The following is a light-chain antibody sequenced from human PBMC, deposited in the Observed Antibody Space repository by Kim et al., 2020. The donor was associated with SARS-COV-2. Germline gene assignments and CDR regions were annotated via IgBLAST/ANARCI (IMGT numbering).Light chain of an antibody. Sequence: VTNSCTGSSSNIGAGYDVHWYQQLPGTAPKLLIYGNSNRPSGVPDRFSGSKSGTSASLAITGLQAEDEADYYCQSYDSSLSGSGVVFGGGTQLTVL. CDR1: SSNIGAGYD. V-gene: IGLV1-40*01. CDR3: QSYDSSLSGSGVV. J-gene: IGLJ2*01. CDR2: GNS.